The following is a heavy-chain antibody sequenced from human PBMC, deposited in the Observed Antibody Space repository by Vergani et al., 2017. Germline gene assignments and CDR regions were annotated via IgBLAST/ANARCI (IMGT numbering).Heavy chain of an antibody. CDR3: ASMGDSSSFDY. Sequence: VQLQESGPGLVKPSETLSLTCTVSGGSVSSGSYYWSWIRQPPGKGLECVSSISSSSSYIYYADSVKGRFTISRDNTKNSLYLQMSSLRAEDTAVYYCASMGDSSSFDYWGQGTLVTVSS. V-gene: IGHV3-21*01. J-gene: IGHJ4*02. CDR2: ISSSSSYI. D-gene: IGHD3-22*01. CDR1: GGSVSSGSYY.